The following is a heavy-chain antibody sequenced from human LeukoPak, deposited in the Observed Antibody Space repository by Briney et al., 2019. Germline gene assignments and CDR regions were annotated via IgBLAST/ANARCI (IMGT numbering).Heavy chain of an antibody. CDR2: IYLRGNT. Sequence: PSETLSLTCAISGGSITSSNWWTWVRQPPGKGLEWVGEIYLRGNTNYNPSLESRVSISVDESKTQLSLRLESVTAADTAVYYCARGTITTVTDSWGPGTLVTVSS. J-gene: IGHJ4*02. CDR3: ARGTITTVTDS. V-gene: IGHV4-4*02. CDR1: GGSITSSNW. D-gene: IGHD4-17*01.